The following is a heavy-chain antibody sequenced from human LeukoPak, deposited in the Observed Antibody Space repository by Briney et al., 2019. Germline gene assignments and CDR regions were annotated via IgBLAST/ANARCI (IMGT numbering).Heavy chain of an antibody. V-gene: IGHV3-48*01. D-gene: IGHD2-21*01. CDR2: ISSSSSRI. Sequence: GGSLRLSCAASGFTFSSYGMNWVRQAPGKGLEWASYISSSSSRIYHADSVKGRFTISRDNAKNSLYLQMNSLRAEDTAVYYCAREYCGGDCYSALDYWGQGTLVTVSS. J-gene: IGHJ4*02. CDR1: GFTFSSYG. CDR3: AREYCGGDCYSALDY.